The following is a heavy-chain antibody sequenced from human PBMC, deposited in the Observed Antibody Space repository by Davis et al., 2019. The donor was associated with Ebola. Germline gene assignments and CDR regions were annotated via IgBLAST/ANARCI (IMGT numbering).Heavy chain of an antibody. Sequence: AASVKVSCKASGYTFTNYYMHWVRQAPGQGLEWMGMINPNDGRTIYAQKFQGRVTMTRDTSTSTVYMELSSLRSEDTAVYYCAREDIVVVTATYYYYYGMDVWGQGTTVTVSS. CDR2: INPNDGRT. V-gene: IGHV1-46*03. D-gene: IGHD2-21*02. J-gene: IGHJ6*02. CDR3: AREDIVVVTATYYYYYGMDV. CDR1: GYTFTNYY.